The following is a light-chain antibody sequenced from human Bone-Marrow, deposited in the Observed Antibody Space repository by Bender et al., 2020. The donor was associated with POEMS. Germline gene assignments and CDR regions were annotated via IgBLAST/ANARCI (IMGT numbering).Light chain of an antibody. CDR1: SSDVGVDNY. CDR3: CSYADNSVWV. J-gene: IGLJ3*02. CDR2: DVF. Sequence: QSALTQPPSASGSPGQSVTISCTGTSSDVGVDNYVSWYQQHPGKAPKLMIYDVFNRPSGVPDRFSASKSGNTASLTISGLQAEDEADFYCCSYADNSVWVFGGGTKLTVL. V-gene: IGLV2-8*01.